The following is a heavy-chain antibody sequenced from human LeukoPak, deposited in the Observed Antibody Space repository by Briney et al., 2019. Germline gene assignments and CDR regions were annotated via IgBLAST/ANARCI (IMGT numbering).Heavy chain of an antibody. CDR2: MNPNSGDR. CDR1: GYTFSSYD. Sequence: ASVKVSCKASGYTFSSYDINWVRQATGQGLEWMGWMNPNSGDRGYAQKLQGRVTMTTDTSTSTAYMELRSLRSDDTAVYYCARLTRYDFWRPSSIDYWGQGTLVTVSS. J-gene: IGHJ4*02. V-gene: IGHV1-8*02. D-gene: IGHD3-3*01. CDR3: ARLTRYDFWRPSSIDY.